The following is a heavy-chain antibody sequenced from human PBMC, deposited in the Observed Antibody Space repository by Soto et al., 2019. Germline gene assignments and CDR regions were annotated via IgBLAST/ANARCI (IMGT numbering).Heavy chain of an antibody. CDR1: GYTFTSYY. J-gene: IGHJ4*02. D-gene: IGHD2-15*01. CDR2: INPSGGST. CDR3: ARVATPSKVVVADTFDY. Sequence: ASVKVSCKASGYTFTSYYMHWVRQAPGQGLEWMGIINPSGGSTSYAQKFQGRVTMTRDTSTSTVYMELSSLRSEDTAVYYCARVATPSKVVVADTFDYWGQGTLVTVSS. V-gene: IGHV1-46*01.